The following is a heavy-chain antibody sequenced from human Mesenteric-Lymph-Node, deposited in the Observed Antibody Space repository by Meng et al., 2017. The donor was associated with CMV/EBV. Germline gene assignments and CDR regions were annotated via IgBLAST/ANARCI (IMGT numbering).Heavy chain of an antibody. CDR3: ARGPYTVFGVVHYYGLDV. Sequence: GGSLRLSCTGSGFTFSHGWMSWVRQAPGKGLEWVAFISYDGSKRNYADSVRDPFTISRDNSKNTVYLEMDSLRPEDTAVYYCARGPYTVFGVVHYYGLDVWGQGTTVTVSS. J-gene: IGHJ6*02. V-gene: IGHV3-30-3*01. D-gene: IGHD3-3*01. CDR2: ISYDGSKR. CDR1: GFTFSHGW.